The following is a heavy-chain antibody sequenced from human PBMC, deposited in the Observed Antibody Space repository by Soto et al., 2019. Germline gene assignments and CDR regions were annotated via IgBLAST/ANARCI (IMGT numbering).Heavy chain of an antibody. CDR1: GFTFRDYT. CDR3: ARRTNGYFGY. Sequence: EVQLLESGGGLVQPGGSLTLSCAASGFTFRDYTMTWVRQAPGKVLECISVILNDYTTYYTDTVRGRFTISRDNSKHTLYLEMNSLRAENTAVYYFARRTNGYFGYWGQGAQVTVSS. J-gene: IGHJ4*02. D-gene: IGHD2-8*01. V-gene: IGHV3-23*03. CDR2: ILNDYTT.